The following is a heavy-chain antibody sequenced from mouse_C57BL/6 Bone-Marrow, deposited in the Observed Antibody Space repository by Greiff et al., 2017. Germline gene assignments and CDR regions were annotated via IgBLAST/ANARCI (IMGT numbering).Heavy chain of an antibody. V-gene: IGHV1-69*01. D-gene: IGHD2-4*01. CDR3: AREGGYDYDGTWFAY. Sequence: VKLQESGAELMKPGASVKLSCKATGYTFTSYWMHWVKQRPGQGLEWIGESDPSDSYHNYNQKFKGKSTLTVDKSSSTAYRQLSSLTYEDSAVYYCAREGGYDYDGTWFAYWGQGTLVTVSA. CDR2: SDPSDSYH. CDR1: GYTFTSYW. J-gene: IGHJ3*01.